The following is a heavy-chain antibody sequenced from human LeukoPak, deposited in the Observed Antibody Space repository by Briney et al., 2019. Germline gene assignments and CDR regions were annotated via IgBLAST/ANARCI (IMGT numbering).Heavy chain of an antibody. Sequence: NPSETLSLTCSVSGGSISGYYWTWIRQPPGKGLEWIGYIFSSGSTNYNPSLKSRATISVDTSKHQFSLSLTSVIAADTAVYYCARVRYCGGDCFPFDYWGQGTLVTVSS. D-gene: IGHD2-21*01. J-gene: IGHJ4*02. V-gene: IGHV4-59*01. CDR2: IFSSGST. CDR1: GGSISGYY. CDR3: ARVRYCGGDCFPFDY.